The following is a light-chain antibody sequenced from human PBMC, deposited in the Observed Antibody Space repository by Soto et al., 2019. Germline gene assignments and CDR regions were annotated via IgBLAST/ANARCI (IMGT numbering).Light chain of an antibody. CDR1: SSDVGGYNY. CDR2: DVN. V-gene: IGLV2-14*01. CDR3: SSYTSSSTPYV. J-gene: IGLJ1*01. Sequence: QSALTQHASVSGSPGQSITISCTGTSSDVGGYNYVSWYQQHPGKAPKRMIYDVNNRPSGVSNRFSGSKSGNTASLTISGLQAEDEADYYCSSYTSSSTPYVFGTGTKLTVL.